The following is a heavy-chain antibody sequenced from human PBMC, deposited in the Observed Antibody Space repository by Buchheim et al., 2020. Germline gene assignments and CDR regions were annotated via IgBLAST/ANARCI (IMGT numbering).Heavy chain of an antibody. CDR3: ATGTRDVLRHFDRKNYYGMDV. D-gene: IGHD3-9*01. J-gene: IGHJ6*02. Sequence: QVHLVQSGAEVKKPGSSVRVSYKASGGSFANSAINWVRQAPGQGLEWMGGIIPLFGTPDYAPKFQGRVTITAERFTTTVYMELSSLRSEDTAVYYCATGTRDVLRHFDRKNYYGMDVWGQGT. V-gene: IGHV1-69*06. CDR2: IIPLFGTP. CDR1: GGSFANSA.